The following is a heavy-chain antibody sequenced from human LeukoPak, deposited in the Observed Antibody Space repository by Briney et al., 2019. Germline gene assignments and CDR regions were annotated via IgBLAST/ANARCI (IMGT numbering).Heavy chain of an antibody. CDR1: GYTFTGYY. J-gene: IGHJ4*02. V-gene: IGHV1-2*02. D-gene: IGHD1-26*01. Sequence: ASVKVSCKASGYTFTGYYIHWVRQAPGRGPEWMGWANPKSGDTYYAQEFQTRVTMTRDTSISTAYMELRSLTSDDTAVYYCAREIRSSGSSYWGQGTLVTVSS. CDR3: AREIRSSGSSY. CDR2: ANPKSGDT.